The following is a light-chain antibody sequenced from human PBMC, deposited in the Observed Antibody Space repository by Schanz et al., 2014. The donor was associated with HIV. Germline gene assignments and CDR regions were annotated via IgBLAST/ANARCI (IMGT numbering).Light chain of an antibody. CDR2: SAS. CDR1: QGVATS. CDR3: QQYGHSPRT. V-gene: IGKV3-20*01. Sequence: ERVMTQSPATLSVSPGDRAIFSCRASQGVATSLAWYQQKPGQPPRLLIYSASDRATGIPDRFSGGGSGTDFTLTISRLEPEDFAVYYCQQYGHSPRTFGQGTRVEVK. J-gene: IGKJ1*01.